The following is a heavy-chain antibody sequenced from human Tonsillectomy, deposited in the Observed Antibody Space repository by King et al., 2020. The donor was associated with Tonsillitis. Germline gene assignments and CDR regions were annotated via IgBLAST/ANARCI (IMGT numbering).Heavy chain of an antibody. CDR1: GFTFGDYA. V-gene: IGHV3-49*04. CDR2: IRSKASGGTT. Sequence: VQLVESGGGLGQPGRSLRLSCTASGFTFGDYAMSWVPQAPGKGLEWVGFIRSKASGGTTDYAASVKGRFTISRDDSKSIAYLQMNSLKTEDTAVYYCTRDSGWFGEWDYYSYTDVWGKGTTVTVSS. D-gene: IGHD3-10*01. J-gene: IGHJ6*03. CDR3: TRDSGWFGEWDYYSYTDV.